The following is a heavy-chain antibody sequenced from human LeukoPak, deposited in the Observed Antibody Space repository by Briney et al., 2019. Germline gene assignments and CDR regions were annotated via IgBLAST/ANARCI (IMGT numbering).Heavy chain of an antibody. J-gene: IGHJ4*02. CDR1: GFTFDDYA. D-gene: IGHD4-17*01. V-gene: IGHV3-74*01. Sequence: PGGSLRLSCAASGFTFDDYAMHWVRQAPGKGLEWVSGINSDGSSKSYADSVKGRFTLSRDNAKNTLYLQMNSLRAEDTAVYYCARGTTVTKGAGWGQGTLVTVSS. CDR2: INSDGSSK. CDR3: ARGTTVTKGAG.